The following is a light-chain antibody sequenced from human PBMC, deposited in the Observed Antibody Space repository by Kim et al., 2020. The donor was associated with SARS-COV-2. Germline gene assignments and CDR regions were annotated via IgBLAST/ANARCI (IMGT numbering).Light chain of an antibody. CDR3: MQGTHWPPYT. CDR1: QSLVYSDGDTY. Sequence: DVVMTQSPLSLPVTLGQPASISCRSSQSLVYSDGDTYLNWFQQRPGQSPRRLIYKVSNRDSGVPDRFSGSGSGTDFTLKISRVEAVDVGVYYCMQGTHWPPYTFGQGTNLEIK. CDR2: KVS. V-gene: IGKV2-30*01. J-gene: IGKJ2*01.